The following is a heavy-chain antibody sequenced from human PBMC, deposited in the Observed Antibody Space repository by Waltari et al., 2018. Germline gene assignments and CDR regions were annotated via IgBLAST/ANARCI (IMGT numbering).Heavy chain of an antibody. Sequence: QVQLVESGGGVVQPGRSLRLSCSASGFRFATAGMHWIRQAPGKGLEGVAFMWYDESKKYYADAVKGRFTISRDTSKNTLYLQMDSLRAEDTAVYYCARDPAGDCYYCLDYWGQGTLVTVSS. J-gene: IGHJ4*02. CDR2: MWYDESKK. CDR3: ARDPAGDCYYCLDY. V-gene: IGHV3-33*01. D-gene: IGHD2-21*01. CDR1: GFRFATAG.